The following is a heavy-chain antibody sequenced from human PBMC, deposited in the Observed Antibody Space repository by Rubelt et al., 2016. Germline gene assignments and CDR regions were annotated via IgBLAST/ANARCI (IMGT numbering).Heavy chain of an antibody. CDR2: IYYSGST. Sequence: VQLQESGPGLVKPSETLSLTCTVSGGSISSYYWSWIRQPPGKGLEWIGYIYYSGSTEYNPSLKRRVTISVDTSKNEFSLRLSSVTAADTAVYYCARKIASHKGIDPWGQGTLVTVSS. V-gene: IGHV4-59*08. CDR1: GGSISSYY. J-gene: IGHJ5*02. CDR3: ARKIASHKGIDP.